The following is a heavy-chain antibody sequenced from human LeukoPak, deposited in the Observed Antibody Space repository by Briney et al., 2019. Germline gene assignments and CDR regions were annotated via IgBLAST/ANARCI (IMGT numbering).Heavy chain of an antibody. CDR1: GFTFSDYS. V-gene: IGHV3-48*01. CDR3: TRDTSYYFDY. CDR2: ISTGTT. J-gene: IGHJ4*02. Sequence: GGSLRLSCAASGFTFSDYSMNWVRQAPGKGLEWVSYISTGTTNYADSVRGRFTISRDSAKNSLYLHMNSLRAEDTAVYYCTRDTSYYFDYWGQGTLVTVSS.